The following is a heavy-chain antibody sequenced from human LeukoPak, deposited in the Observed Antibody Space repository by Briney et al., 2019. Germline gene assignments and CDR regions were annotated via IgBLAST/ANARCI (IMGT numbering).Heavy chain of an antibody. Sequence: GGSLRLSCAASGFTFSSYNMNWVRQAPGKGLEWVSYISSSSSTIYYADSVKGRFTISRDNAKNSLYLQMNSLRDEDTAVYYCARDGVENSSWYPLDSWGPGTLVTVSS. D-gene: IGHD6-13*01. CDR2: ISSSSSTI. J-gene: IGHJ4*02. CDR1: GFTFSSYN. CDR3: ARDGVENSSWYPLDS. V-gene: IGHV3-48*02.